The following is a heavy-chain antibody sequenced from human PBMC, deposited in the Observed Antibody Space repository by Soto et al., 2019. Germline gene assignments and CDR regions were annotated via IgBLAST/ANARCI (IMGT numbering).Heavy chain of an antibody. J-gene: IGHJ5*02. CDR1: CGSISSDNHY. Sequence: SETLSLTCTVSCGSISSDNHYWAWIRQPPGKGLECFGSIYYSGATYYNPSLRSRVTISVDTSKNQFSLKLSSVTAADTAVYYCARGRHPDMVRSGGWFDPWGQGTLVTVSS. D-gene: IGHD3-10*01. V-gene: IGHV4-39*01. CDR2: IYYSGAT. CDR3: ARGRHPDMVRSGGWFDP.